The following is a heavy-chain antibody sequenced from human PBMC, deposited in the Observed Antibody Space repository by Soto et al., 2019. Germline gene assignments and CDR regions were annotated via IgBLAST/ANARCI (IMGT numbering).Heavy chain of an antibody. V-gene: IGHV5-10-1*01. Sequence: LKISCKGSGYSFTSYWISWVRQMPGKGLEWMGRIDPSDSYTNYSPSFQGHVTISADKSISTAYLQWSSLKASDTAMYYCARQARSITMVRGVITTNNWFDPWGQGTLVTAPQ. J-gene: IGHJ5*02. CDR1: GYSFTSYW. CDR2: IDPSDSYT. D-gene: IGHD3-10*01. CDR3: ARQARSITMVRGVITTNNWFDP.